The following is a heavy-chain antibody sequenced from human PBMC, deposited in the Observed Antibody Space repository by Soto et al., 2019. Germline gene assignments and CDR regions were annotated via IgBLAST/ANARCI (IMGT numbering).Heavy chain of an antibody. Sequence: PGGSLRLSCAASGFTFSSYGMHWVRQAPGKGLEWVAVIWYDGSNKYYADSVKGRFTISRDNSKNTLYLQMNSLRAEDTAVYYCAKDLVIEIVGATSFDYWGQGTLVTVSS. CDR1: GFTFSSYG. V-gene: IGHV3-30*02. D-gene: IGHD1-26*01. CDR2: IWYDGSNK. CDR3: AKDLVIEIVGATSFDY. J-gene: IGHJ4*02.